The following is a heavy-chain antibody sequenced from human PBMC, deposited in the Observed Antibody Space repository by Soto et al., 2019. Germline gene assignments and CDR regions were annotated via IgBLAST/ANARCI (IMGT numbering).Heavy chain of an antibody. Sequence: PGESLKISCKVSGRTFIYHWIAWVRQMRGKGLEWMGIIYPGDSDAGFSPSLAGQVTISVDTSITTASSPCSSRIASDTAVYYCARQGDTAGTPADAFDIWGQGTLVTVSS. CDR1: GRTFIYHW. CDR2: IYPGDSDA. J-gene: IGHJ3*02. V-gene: IGHV5-51*01. D-gene: IGHD1-1*01. CDR3: ARQGDTAGTPADAFDI.